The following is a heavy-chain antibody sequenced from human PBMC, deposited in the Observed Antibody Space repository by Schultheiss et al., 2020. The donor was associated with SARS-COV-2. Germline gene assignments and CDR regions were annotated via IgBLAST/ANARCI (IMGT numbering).Heavy chain of an antibody. CDR2: IYWDDDK. CDR1: GGSISSGDYY. V-gene: IGHV2-5*08. J-gene: IGHJ4*02. D-gene: IGHD3-16*01. CDR3: AHRPGGAYDY. Sequence: TLSLTCTVSGGSISSGDYYWSWIRQPPGKALEWLALIYWDDDKRYSPSLKSRLTITKDTSKNQVVLTMTNMDPVDTATYYCAHRPGGAYDYWGQGTLVTVSS.